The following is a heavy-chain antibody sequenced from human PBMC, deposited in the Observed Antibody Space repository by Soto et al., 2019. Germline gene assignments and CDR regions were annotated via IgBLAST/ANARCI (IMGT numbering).Heavy chain of an antibody. CDR2: VSYDGNHT. CDR3: AKDVGQQLVLNYGMDV. CDR1: GFTFRSFG. J-gene: IGHJ6*02. Sequence: QVQLVESGGGVIQPGTSLSLSCGSSGFTFRSFGMYWVRQAPGKGLEWVAVVSYDGNHTYYADSAKGRFTVSRDNAKNMLYLQMNSLRGEDTAVYYCAKDVGQQLVLNYGMDVWGQGTTVTVSS. V-gene: IGHV3-30*18. D-gene: IGHD6-13*01.